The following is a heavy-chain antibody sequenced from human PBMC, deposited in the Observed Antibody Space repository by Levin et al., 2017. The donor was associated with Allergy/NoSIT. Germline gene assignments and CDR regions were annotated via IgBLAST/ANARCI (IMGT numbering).Heavy chain of an antibody. V-gene: IGHV3-21*01. Sequence: KHGESLKISCAASGFTFSSYNMNWVRQAPGKGLEWVSSMSGGGSNIYYADSVKGRFTISRDNTKNTLYLQMNSLRDEDTAVYYCAKMADRLSGYDWGYWGQGTLVTVSS. CDR3: AKMADRLSGYDWGY. D-gene: IGHD5-12*01. CDR1: GFTFSSYN. J-gene: IGHJ4*02. CDR2: MSGGGSNI.